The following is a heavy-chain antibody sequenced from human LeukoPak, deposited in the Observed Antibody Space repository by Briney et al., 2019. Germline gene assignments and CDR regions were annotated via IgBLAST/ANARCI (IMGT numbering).Heavy chain of an antibody. Sequence: GGSLRLSCAASGFTVSSNYMSWVRQAPGKGLEWVSVFYSGGSTYYADSVKGRFTISRDNSKNTLYLQMNSLRAEDTAVYYCVRDLSPAPTTASRFDYWGQGTLVTVSS. D-gene: IGHD2-2*01. V-gene: IGHV3-53*01. CDR1: GFTVSSNY. J-gene: IGHJ4*02. CDR2: FYSGGST. CDR3: VRDLSPAPTTASRFDY.